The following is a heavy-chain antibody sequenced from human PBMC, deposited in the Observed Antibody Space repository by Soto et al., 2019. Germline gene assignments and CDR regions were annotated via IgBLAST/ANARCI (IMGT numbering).Heavy chain of an antibody. Sequence: PGGSLRLSCAASGFTFSSYGMHWVRQAPGKGLEWVAVIWYDGSNKYYADSVKGRFTISRDNSKNTLYLQMNSLRAEDTAVYYCATGPHSSGWLDDAFDIWGQGTMVTVSS. CDR2: IWYDGSNK. J-gene: IGHJ3*02. CDR1: GFTFSSYG. CDR3: ATGPHSSGWLDDAFDI. V-gene: IGHV3-33*01. D-gene: IGHD6-19*01.